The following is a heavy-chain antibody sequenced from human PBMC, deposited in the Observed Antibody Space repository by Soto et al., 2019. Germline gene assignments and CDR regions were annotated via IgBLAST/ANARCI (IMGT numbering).Heavy chain of an antibody. Sequence: EVQLVESGGCLVKPGGSLRLSCAASGFTFSSYSMNWVRQAPGKGLEWVSSISSSSSYIYYADSVKGRFTISRDNAKNSLYLPMNSLRAEDTAVYYCARRIVWGNYFDYWGQGTLVTVSS. CDR1: GFTFSSYS. CDR3: ARRIVWGNYFDY. CDR2: ISSSSSYI. D-gene: IGHD3-16*01. J-gene: IGHJ4*02. V-gene: IGHV3-21*01.